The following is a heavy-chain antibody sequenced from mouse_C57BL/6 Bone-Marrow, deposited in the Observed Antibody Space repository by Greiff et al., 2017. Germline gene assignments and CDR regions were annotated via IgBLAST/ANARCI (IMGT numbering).Heavy chain of an antibody. CDR2: ISYDGSN. CDR1: GYSITSGYY. CDR3: ARANITTVVAYYAMDY. D-gene: IGHD1-1*01. J-gene: IGHJ4*01. V-gene: IGHV3-6*01. Sequence: EVQLVESGPGLVKPSQSLSLTCSVTGYSITSGYYWNWIRQFPGNKLEWMGYISYDGSNNYNPSLKNRISITRDTSKNQFFLKLNSVTTEDTATYYCARANITTVVAYYAMDYWGQGTSVTVSS.